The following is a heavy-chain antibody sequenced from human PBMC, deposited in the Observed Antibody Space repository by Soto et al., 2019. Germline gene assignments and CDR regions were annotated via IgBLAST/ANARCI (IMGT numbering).Heavy chain of an antibody. CDR3: SKGEMSTIRNSFDP. D-gene: IGHD1-7*01. Sequence: GGSLRLSCTASGFNTRFYSMSWVRQTPGKGLEWVAALRRSGGATYYADSVRGRFTISRDASKDTLFLQMSNLRAEDTALYYCSKGEMSTIRNSFDPWGQGTLVTVSS. CDR1: GFNTRFYS. J-gene: IGHJ5*02. V-gene: IGHV3-23*01. CDR2: LRRSGGAT.